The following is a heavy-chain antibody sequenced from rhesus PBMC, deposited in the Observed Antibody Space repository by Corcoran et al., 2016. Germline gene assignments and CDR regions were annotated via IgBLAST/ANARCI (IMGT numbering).Heavy chain of an antibody. CDR3: SSPVRYRFDV. J-gene: IGHJ5-1*01. CDR1: GGSFRSYW. CDR2: INGYSGST. V-gene: IGHV4-80*01. Sequence: QVQLQESGPGLVKPSETLFLTCAVYGGSFRSYWWNWIRQSPGKGLEWIGEINGYSGSTNYNPTLQSRGTIAGDVSRNQFSLKLTSVTAADTAVYYCSSPVRYRFDVWGPGVLVSVSS.